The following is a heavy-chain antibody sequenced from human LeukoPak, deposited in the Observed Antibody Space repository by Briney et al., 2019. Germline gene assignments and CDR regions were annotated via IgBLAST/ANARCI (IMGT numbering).Heavy chain of an antibody. CDR3: ARPYDTRGYFPDY. CDR1: DGSINSYY. V-gene: IGHV3-21*01. D-gene: IGHD3-22*01. CDR2: ISRGSDHI. Sequence: ETLSLTCSVSDGSINSYYWNWVRQAPGKGLEWVSSISRGSDHIFYADSMKGRFTISRDNAKNSLYLQMNSLGAEDTAVYYCARPYDTRGYFPDYWGQGTLVTVSS. J-gene: IGHJ4*02.